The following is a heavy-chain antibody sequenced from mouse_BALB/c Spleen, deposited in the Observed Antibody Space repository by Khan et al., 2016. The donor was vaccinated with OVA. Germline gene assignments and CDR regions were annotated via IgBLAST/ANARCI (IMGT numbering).Heavy chain of an antibody. CDR2: IWGDGST. J-gene: IGHJ4*01. CDR1: GFSLTTYG. CDR3: AKHNHGTLYAMDY. D-gene: IGHD2-1*01. V-gene: IGHV2-3*01. Sequence: QVQLQQSGPGLVAPSQSLSITCTVTGFSLTTYGVSWVRQPPGKGLEWLGVIWGDGSTNYHSALISRLTISKDNSKSQVFLKLNSLQTDDTGTYYVAKHNHGTLYAMDYWGQGTSVTVSS.